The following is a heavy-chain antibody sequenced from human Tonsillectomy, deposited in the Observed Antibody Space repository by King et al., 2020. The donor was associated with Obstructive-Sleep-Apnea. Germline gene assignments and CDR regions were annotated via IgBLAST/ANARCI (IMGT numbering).Heavy chain of an antibody. CDR3: ARPMVRGVSWFDP. J-gene: IGHJ5*02. V-gene: IGHV3-23*04. CDR2: ISGSGGST. Sequence: VQLVQSGGGLVQPGGSLRLSCAASGFTFSREAISWVRQAPGKGLEWGSAISGSGGSTYYADSGKGRFTISRDNSKNTLYLQMNSLRAEDTAVYYCARPMVRGVSWFDPWGQGTLVTVSS. D-gene: IGHD3-10*01. CDR1: GFTFSREA.